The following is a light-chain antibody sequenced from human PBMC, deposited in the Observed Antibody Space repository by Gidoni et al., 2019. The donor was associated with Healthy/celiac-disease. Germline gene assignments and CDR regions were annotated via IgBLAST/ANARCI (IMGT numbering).Light chain of an antibody. J-gene: IGKJ4*01. Sequence: IQMPPSPSPLSASVGDRVTITCRASQSISSWLAWYQQKPGKAPKLLIYDASSLESGVPSRFSGSGSGTEFTLTISSLQPDDFATYYCQQYNSYSLTFGGGTKVEIK. CDR3: QQYNSYSLT. CDR2: DAS. V-gene: IGKV1-5*01. CDR1: QSISSW.